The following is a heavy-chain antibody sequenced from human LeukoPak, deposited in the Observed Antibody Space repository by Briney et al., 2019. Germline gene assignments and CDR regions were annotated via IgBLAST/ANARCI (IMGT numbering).Heavy chain of an antibody. CDR1: GYTFTNYA. V-gene: IGHV7-4-1*02. CDR3: AKSLRITMVRGVSYFDY. Sequence: GASVKVSCKASGYTFTNYALNWVRQAPGQGLEWMGWINTNTGNPMYAQGFTGRFVFSLDTSVSTAYLQMNSLRAEDTAVYYCAKSLRITMVRGVSYFDYWGQGTLVTVSS. CDR2: INTNTGNP. J-gene: IGHJ4*02. D-gene: IGHD3-10*01.